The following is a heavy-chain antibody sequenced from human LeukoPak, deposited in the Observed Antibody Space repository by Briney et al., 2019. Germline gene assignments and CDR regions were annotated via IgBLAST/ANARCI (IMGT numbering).Heavy chain of an antibody. CDR1: GFTFDDYA. CDR2: ISWSSDNI. V-gene: IGHV3-9*01. D-gene: IGHD1-26*01. CDR3: ARVRWEYSSFDY. J-gene: IGHJ4*02. Sequence: GGSLRLSCAASGFTFDDYAMHWVRHAPGKGLEWVSGISWSSDNIDYADSVKGRFTISRDNAKNSLYLQMNSLRAEDTAVYYCARVRWEYSSFDYWGQGTLVTVSS.